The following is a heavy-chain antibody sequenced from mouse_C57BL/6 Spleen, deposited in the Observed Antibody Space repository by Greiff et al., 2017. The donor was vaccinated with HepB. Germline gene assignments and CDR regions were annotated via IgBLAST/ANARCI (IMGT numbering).Heavy chain of an antibody. J-gene: IGHJ4*01. CDR2: INPGSGGT. CDR1: GYAFTNYL. V-gene: IGHV1-54*01. D-gene: IGHD1-1*01. Sequence: QVQLQQSGAELVRPGPSVKVSCKASGYAFTNYLIEWVKQRPGQGLEWIGVINPGSGGTNYNEKFKGKATLTADKSSSTAYMQLSSLTSEDSAVYFCAREAYGSKAGYWGQGTSVTVSS. CDR3: AREAYGSKAGY.